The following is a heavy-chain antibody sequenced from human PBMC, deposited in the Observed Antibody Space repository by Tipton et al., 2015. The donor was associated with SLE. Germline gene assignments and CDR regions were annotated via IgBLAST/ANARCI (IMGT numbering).Heavy chain of an antibody. D-gene: IGHD2-8*01. CDR3: ARGRRYYQGDAFDI. CDR2: INHSGST. Sequence: TLSPTCAVYGGSFSGYYWSWIRQPPGKGLEWIGEINHSGSTNYNPSLKSRVTISVDTSKNQFSLKLSSVTAADTAVYYCARGRRYYQGDAFDIWGQGTMVTVSS. CDR1: GGSFSGYY. J-gene: IGHJ3*02. V-gene: IGHV4-34*01.